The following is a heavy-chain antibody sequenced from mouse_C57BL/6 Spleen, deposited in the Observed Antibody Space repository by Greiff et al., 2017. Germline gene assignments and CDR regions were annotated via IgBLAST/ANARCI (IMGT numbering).Heavy chain of an antibody. CDR1: GYTFTDYY. CDR3: ARDYYGSSYGPHWYFDV. Sequence: VQLQQSGAELVRPGASVKLSCKASGYTFTDYYINWVKQRPGQGLEWIARIYPGSGNTYYNEKFKGKATLTAEKSSSTAYMQLSSLTSEDSAVYFCARDYYGSSYGPHWYFDVWGTGTTVTVSS. CDR2: IYPGSGNT. D-gene: IGHD1-1*01. V-gene: IGHV1-76*01. J-gene: IGHJ1*03.